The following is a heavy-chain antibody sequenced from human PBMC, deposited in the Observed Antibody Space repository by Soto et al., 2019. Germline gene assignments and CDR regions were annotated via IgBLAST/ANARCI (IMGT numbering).Heavy chain of an antibody. D-gene: IGHD1-1*01. CDR3: EVTTGY. J-gene: IGHJ4*02. CDR1: GDTFTEYD. V-gene: IGHV1-8*01. CDR2: VSPENKNA. Sequence: VSLKVCCKASGDTFTEYDINWVRQAPGQGPEYMGWVSPENKNAGYAPQFRGRVSMTTDTTISTAYLEVTNLTYEDTAVYYCEVTTGYWGQGTMVTVSS.